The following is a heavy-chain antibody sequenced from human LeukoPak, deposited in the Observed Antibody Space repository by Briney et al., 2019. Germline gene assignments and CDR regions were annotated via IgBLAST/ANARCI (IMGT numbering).Heavy chain of an antibody. D-gene: IGHD2-2*01. CDR3: ARAPTVLVGYCSSSSCQADY. V-gene: IGHV3-11*06. Sequence: PEGSLRLSCAASGFTFSDYYMSWIRQAPGKGLEWVSAISGDSRYIYYADSVRGRFTISRDNAENSLYLQMHSLRVEDTAVYYCARAPTVLVGYCSSSSCQADYWGQGTLVTVSS. CDR1: GFTFSDYY. J-gene: IGHJ4*02. CDR2: ISGDSRYI.